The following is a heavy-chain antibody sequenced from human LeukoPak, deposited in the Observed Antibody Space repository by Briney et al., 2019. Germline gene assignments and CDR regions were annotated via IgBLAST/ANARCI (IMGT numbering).Heavy chain of an antibody. CDR1: GGSISSYY. CDR2: IYYSGST. J-gene: IGHJ6*03. CDR3: ARGFPSYDFWSGYRYYYYYYMDV. V-gene: IGHV4-59*01. Sequence: SETLSLTCTVSGGSISSYYWSWIRQPPGKGLEWIGYIYYSGSTNYNPSLKSRVTISVDTSKNQFSLKLRSVTAADTAVYYCARGFPSYDFWSGYRYYYYYYMDVWGKGTTVTVSS. D-gene: IGHD3-3*01.